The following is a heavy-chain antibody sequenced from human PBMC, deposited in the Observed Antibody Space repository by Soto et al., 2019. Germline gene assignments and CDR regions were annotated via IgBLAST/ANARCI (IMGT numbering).Heavy chain of an antibody. Sequence: QVQLRESGPGLVKPSETLSLTCSVSGGSVRNDGYYWSWIRQPPGKGLEWIGFVAYSGNNKYNPSLKSRLNISVDTAKSQISLRLSSVSAADTAVYFCAREIPRDVNNFASGGMDVWGQGTTVTVS. CDR1: GGSVRNDGYY. CDR2: VAYSGNN. J-gene: IGHJ6*02. CDR3: AREIPRDVNNFASGGMDV. D-gene: IGHD2-21*01. V-gene: IGHV4-61*08.